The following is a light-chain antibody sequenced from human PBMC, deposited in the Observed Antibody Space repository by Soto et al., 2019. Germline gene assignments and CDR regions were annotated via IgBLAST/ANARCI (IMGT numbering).Light chain of an antibody. Sequence: QSVLTQPPSVSGAPGQRVTISCTGSSSNIGAGYDVHWYQQLPGTAPKLLIYGNSNRPSGVPDGFSGSKSGTSASLAIIGLQAEDEADYYCQSYDSSLSGNYVFGTGTKVTVL. CDR2: GNS. CDR1: SSNIGAGYD. J-gene: IGLJ1*01. CDR3: QSYDSSLSGNYV. V-gene: IGLV1-40*01.